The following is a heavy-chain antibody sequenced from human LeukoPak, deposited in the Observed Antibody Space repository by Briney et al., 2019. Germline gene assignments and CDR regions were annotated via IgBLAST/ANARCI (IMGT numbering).Heavy chain of an antibody. CDR1: GYSFTRYW. CDR2: IYPGDSDT. Sequence: GESLKISCKGSGYSFTRYWIGWVRQMPGKGLEWMGNIYPGDSDTRYSPSFQGQVTLSADKSISTASLQWSSLKASDTAMYYCARHTRVHYYGSGSPETNWFDTLGQGTLATVSS. J-gene: IGHJ5*02. CDR3: ARHTRVHYYGSGSPETNWFDT. D-gene: IGHD3-10*01. V-gene: IGHV5-51*01.